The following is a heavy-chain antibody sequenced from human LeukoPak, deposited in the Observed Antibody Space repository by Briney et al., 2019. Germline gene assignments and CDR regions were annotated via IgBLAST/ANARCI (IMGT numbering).Heavy chain of an antibody. D-gene: IGHD6-19*01. CDR3: ARVGSYSSGWYVGF. J-gene: IGHJ4*02. Sequence: SETLSLTCSVPCGSIRSGGYYWSWIRQHSGNGLEWIGYIYYSGTTYYNPSLKSRATISVDTSKNQFSLALSSVTAADMAVYYCARVGSYSSGWYVGFWGQGTLVTVSS. V-gene: IGHV4-31*03. CDR2: IYYSGTT. CDR1: CGSIRSGGYY.